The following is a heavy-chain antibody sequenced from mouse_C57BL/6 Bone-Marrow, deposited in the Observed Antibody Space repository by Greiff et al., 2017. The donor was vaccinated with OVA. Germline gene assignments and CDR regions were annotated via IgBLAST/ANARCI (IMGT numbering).Heavy chain of an antibody. D-gene: IGHD2-4*01. CDR2: INPGSGGT. V-gene: IGHV1-54*01. CDR3: ARGGYYDYPFAY. CDR1: GYAFTNYL. Sequence: VQLQESGAELVRPGTSVKVSCKASGYAFTNYLIEWVKQRPGQGLEWIGVINPGSGGTNYNEKFKGKATLTADKSSSTAYMQLSSLTSEDSAVYFCARGGYYDYPFAYWGQGTLVTVSA. J-gene: IGHJ3*01.